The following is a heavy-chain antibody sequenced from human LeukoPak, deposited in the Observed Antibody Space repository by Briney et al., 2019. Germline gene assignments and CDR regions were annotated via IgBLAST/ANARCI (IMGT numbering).Heavy chain of an antibody. CDR1: GFTFSSNG. CDR2: MRYDGSYE. D-gene: IGHD6-13*01. V-gene: IGHV3-30*02. CDR3: AKPAIATGGTFGHIDY. J-gene: IGHJ4*02. Sequence: GVSLRLSCAASGFTFSSNGMLWVRQAPGKGLEWVAFMRYDGSYEYYADSVKGRFTISRDNSKNTLYLQMNSLRIEDTAVYYCAKPAIATGGTFGHIDYWGQGTLVTVSS.